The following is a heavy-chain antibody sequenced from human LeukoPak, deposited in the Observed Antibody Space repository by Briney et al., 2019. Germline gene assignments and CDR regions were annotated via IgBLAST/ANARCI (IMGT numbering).Heavy chain of an antibody. D-gene: IGHD6-19*01. Sequence: GGSLRLSCAASGFTFSSYSINWVRQAPGKGLEWVSSISSSSSYIYYADSVKGRFTISRDNAKNSLYLQMNSLGAEDTAVYYCARAWNALAVAGTAYYYYMDVWGKGTTVTVSS. CDR2: ISSSSSYI. V-gene: IGHV3-21*01. CDR3: ARAWNALAVAGTAYYYYMDV. J-gene: IGHJ6*03. CDR1: GFTFSSYS.